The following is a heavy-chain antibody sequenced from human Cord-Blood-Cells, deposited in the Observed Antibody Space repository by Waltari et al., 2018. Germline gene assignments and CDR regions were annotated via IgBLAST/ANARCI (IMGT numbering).Heavy chain of an antibody. CDR3: ARDDPWGVKFAFDI. Sequence: QVQLQQSGPGLVKPSQTHSLNCASSGDTLSSHTATCDLIRPSASRGLEWLGRTYDRSKWDNDNTVSVKSRKTINPYTSKTQFSLQLNSVTPEDTAVYYCARDDPWGVKFAFDIWGQGTMVTVSS. CDR2: TYDRSKWDN. D-gene: IGHD3-10*01. CDR1: GDTLSSHTAT. V-gene: IGHV6-1*01. J-gene: IGHJ3*02.